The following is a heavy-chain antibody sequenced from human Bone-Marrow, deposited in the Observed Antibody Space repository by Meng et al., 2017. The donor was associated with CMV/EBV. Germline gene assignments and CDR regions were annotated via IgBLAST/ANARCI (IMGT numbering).Heavy chain of an antibody. Sequence: GESLKISCAASGFTFSTYSMNWVRQAPGKGLEWVSYISGTSNTIYYAGSVKGRFTISRDNSKNTLYLQMNSLRAEDTAVYYCARVAWELLFDYWGQGTLVTVSS. CDR2: ISGTSNTI. D-gene: IGHD1-26*01. J-gene: IGHJ4*02. CDR3: ARVAWELLFDY. V-gene: IGHV3-48*01. CDR1: GFTFSTYS.